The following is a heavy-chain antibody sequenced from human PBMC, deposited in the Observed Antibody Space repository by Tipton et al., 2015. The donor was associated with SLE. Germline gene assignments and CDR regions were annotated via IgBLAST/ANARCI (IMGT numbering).Heavy chain of an antibody. V-gene: IGHV3-21*03. J-gene: IGHJ4*01. Sequence: SLRLSCAASGFTFSSYSMNWVRQAPGKGLEWVSSISSSSSYIYYADSVKGRFTISRDNAKNSLYLQMNSLRAEDTAVYYCARDGGDDYIWGSYRHNDYWGQGTLVTVSS. D-gene: IGHD3-16*02. CDR3: ARDGGDDYIWGSYRHNDY. CDR1: GFTFSSYS. CDR2: ISSSSSYI.